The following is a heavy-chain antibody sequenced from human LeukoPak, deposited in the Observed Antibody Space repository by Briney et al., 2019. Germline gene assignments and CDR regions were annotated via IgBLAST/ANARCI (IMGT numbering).Heavy chain of an antibody. CDR1: GDSVSSNSAA. D-gene: IGHD6-13*01. Sequence: PSQTLSLTCAISGDSVSSNSAAWNWIRQSPSRGLEWLGRTYYRSKWYNDYAVSVKSRITINPDTSKNQFSLQLNSVTLEDTAVYYCARDRPPLSYSSSSREGFIYWGQGTLVTVSS. CDR2: TYYRSKWYN. CDR3: ARDRPPLSYSSSSREGFIY. J-gene: IGHJ4*02. V-gene: IGHV6-1*01.